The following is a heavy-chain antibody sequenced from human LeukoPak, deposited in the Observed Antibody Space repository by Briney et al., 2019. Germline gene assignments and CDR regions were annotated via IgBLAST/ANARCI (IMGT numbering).Heavy chain of an antibody. D-gene: IGHD5-12*01. J-gene: IGHJ2*01. CDR3: ARVATINSDWYFDL. CDR1: GDSISSYY. CDR2: IYYGGST. V-gene: IGHV4-59*01. Sequence: SETLSLTCAVSGDSISSYYWSWIRQPPGKGLEWIGYIYYGGSTNYNPSLKSRVTISVDTSKNQFSLKLSSVTAADTAVYYCARVATINSDWYFDLWGRGTLVTVSS.